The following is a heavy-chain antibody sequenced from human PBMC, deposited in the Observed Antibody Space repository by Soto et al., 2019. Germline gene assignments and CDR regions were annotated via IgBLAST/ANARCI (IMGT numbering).Heavy chain of an antibody. J-gene: IGHJ6*02. Sequence: ASVKVSCKVSGYTLTELPMHWVRQAPGKGLEWMGGFDPEDGETIYAQKFQGRVTMTEDTSTDTAYMELSSLRSEDTAVYYCATVVVDYYGMDVWGQGTTVTVSS. CDR2: FDPEDGET. CDR1: GYTLTELP. CDR3: ATVVVDYYGMDV. D-gene: IGHD2-2*01. V-gene: IGHV1-24*01.